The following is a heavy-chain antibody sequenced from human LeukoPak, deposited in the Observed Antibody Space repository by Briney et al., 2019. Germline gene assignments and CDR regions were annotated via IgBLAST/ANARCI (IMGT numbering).Heavy chain of an antibody. CDR1: GGSISSSSYY. CDR2: IFYSGST. D-gene: IGHD4-17*01. J-gene: IGHJ4*02. V-gene: IGHV4-39*01. Sequence: PSETLSLTCTVSGGSISSSSYYWGWIRQPPGMGLEWTGSIFYSGSTYYNPSLKSRVTISVDTSNNQFSLKLSSVTAADTAVYYCAGLLRRDYVPSSFDYWGQGTLVTVSS. CDR3: AGLLRRDYVPSSFDY.